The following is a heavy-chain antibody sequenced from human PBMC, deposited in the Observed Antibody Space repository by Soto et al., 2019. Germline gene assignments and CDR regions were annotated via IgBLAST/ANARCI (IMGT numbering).Heavy chain of an antibody. J-gene: IGHJ6*02. D-gene: IGHD6-19*01. Sequence: GESLKISCKGSGYSFTSYWISWVRQMPGKGLEWMGRIGPSDSYTNYSPSFQGHVTISADKSISTAYLQWSSLKASDTAMYYCARGGAVAVYYYYYGMDVWGQGTTVTVSS. CDR2: IGPSDSYT. V-gene: IGHV5-10-1*01. CDR3: ARGGAVAVYYYYYGMDV. CDR1: GYSFTSYW.